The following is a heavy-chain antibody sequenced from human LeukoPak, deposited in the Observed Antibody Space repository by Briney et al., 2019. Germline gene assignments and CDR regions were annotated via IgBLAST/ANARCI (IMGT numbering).Heavy chain of an antibody. CDR1: GGSVSSGSYY. V-gene: IGHV4-61*01. CDR2: IYYSESS. Sequence: PSETLSLTCTVSGGSVSSGSYYWSWIRQPPGKGLEWIGYIYYSESSNYNPYLKSRVTISVDTSKNQFSLKLSSVTAADTAVYYCARARHPNWFDPRGQGTLVTVSS. CDR3: ARARHPNWFDP. J-gene: IGHJ5*02.